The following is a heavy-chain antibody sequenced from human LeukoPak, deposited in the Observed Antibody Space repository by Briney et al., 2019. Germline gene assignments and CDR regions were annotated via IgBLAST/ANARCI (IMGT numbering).Heavy chain of an antibody. D-gene: IGHD3-3*01. V-gene: IGHV1-69*01. J-gene: IGHJ6*02. CDR1: GGTCSSYA. Sequence: GSSVKVSCKASGGTCSSYAISWVRQAPGQGLEWMGGIIPIFGTANYAQKFQGRVTITADESTSTAYMELSSLRSEDTAVYYCARHLWSGYYYGMDVWGQGTTVTVSS. CDR3: ARHLWSGYYYGMDV. CDR2: IIPIFGTA.